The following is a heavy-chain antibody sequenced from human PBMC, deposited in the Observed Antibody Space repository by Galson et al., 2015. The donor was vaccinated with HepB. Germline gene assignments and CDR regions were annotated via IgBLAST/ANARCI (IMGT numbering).Heavy chain of an antibody. J-gene: IGHJ4*02. CDR2: IYPGDSDT. CDR1: GYSFTTYW. V-gene: IGHV5-51*01. Sequence: QSGAEVKKPGGSLKISCKGSGYSFTTYWIAWVRQMPGKGLECMGIIYPGDSDTRYSPSFQGQVTISADKSISTAYLQWSSLKASDSAMYYCARLLEHSIAVAGLGYWGQGTLVTVSS. D-gene: IGHD6-19*01. CDR3: ARLLEHSIAVAGLGY.